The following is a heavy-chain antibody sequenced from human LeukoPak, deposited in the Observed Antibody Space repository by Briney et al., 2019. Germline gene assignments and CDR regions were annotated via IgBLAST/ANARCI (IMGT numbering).Heavy chain of an antibody. CDR2: INPNSGGT. CDR3: ARERRFGDLLLFDY. CDR1: RYTFTGYY. V-gene: IGHV1-2*06. Sequence: ASVKVSCKAPRYTFTGYYIHWVRQAPGQGLEGMGRINPNSGGTNYPQNLQGRVTMTRHTSRSTSNMELSRLRSDDTAVYYCARERRFGDLLLFDYWGLGTLVTVSP. J-gene: IGHJ4*02. D-gene: IGHD3-10*01.